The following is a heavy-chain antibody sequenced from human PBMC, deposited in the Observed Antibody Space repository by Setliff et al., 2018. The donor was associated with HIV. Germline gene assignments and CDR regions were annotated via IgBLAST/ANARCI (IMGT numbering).Heavy chain of an antibody. Sequence: SETLSLTCAVYGGSFSGYYWSWIRQPPGKGLEWIGEINHSGSTNYNPSLKSRVTISVDTSKNQFSLKLSSVTAADTAVFYCAREKRQIWSTDYYYHYGLDVWGQGITVTVSS. CDR3: AREKRQIWSTDYYYHYGLDV. CDR1: GGSFSGYY. D-gene: IGHD5-18*01. V-gene: IGHV4-34*01. J-gene: IGHJ6*02. CDR2: INHSGST.